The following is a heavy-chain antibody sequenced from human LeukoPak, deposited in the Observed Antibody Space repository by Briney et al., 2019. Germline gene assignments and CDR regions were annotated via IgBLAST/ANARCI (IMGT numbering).Heavy chain of an antibody. CDR2: INSDGSST. Sequence: GGSLRLSCAASGFTFNNYWMHWVRQAPGKGLVWVSRINSDGSSTSYADSVKGRFTISRDNAKYTLYLEMNSLRAEDTAVYYCARSSYSSSAVDYWGQGTLVTVSS. CDR3: ARSSYSSSAVDY. J-gene: IGHJ4*02. V-gene: IGHV3-74*01. CDR1: GFTFNNYW. D-gene: IGHD6-6*01.